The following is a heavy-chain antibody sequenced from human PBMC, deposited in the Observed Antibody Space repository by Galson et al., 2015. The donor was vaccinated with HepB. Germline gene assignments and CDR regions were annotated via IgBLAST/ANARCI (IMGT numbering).Heavy chain of an antibody. V-gene: IGHV1-69*13. D-gene: IGHD3-3*01. CDR1: GGTFSSYA. J-gene: IGHJ5*02. CDR2: IIPIFGTA. CDR3: ARGAELRFLEWLPRDWFDP. Sequence: SVKVSCKASGGTFSSYAISWVRQAPGQGLEWMGGIIPIFGTANYAQKFQGRVTITADESTSTAYMELSSLRSEDTAVYYCARGAELRFLEWLPRDWFDPWGQGTLVTVSS.